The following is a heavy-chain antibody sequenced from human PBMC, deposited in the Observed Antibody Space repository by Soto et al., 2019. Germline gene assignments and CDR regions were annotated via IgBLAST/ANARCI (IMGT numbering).Heavy chain of an antibody. D-gene: IGHD1-26*01. CDR3: ARDMSYSDACDS. Sequence: ASVKVSCKASGYTFTSYGISWVRQAPGQGLEWMGWISAYNGNTNYAQKLQGRVTMTTDTSTSTAYMELRSLRSDDTAVDYCARDMSYSDACDSSGQGAMVTVSS. J-gene: IGHJ3*02. CDR2: ISAYNGNT. V-gene: IGHV1-18*01. CDR1: GYTFTSYG.